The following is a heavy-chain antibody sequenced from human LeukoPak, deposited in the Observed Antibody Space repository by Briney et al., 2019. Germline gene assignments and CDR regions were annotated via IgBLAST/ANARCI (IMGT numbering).Heavy chain of an antibody. CDR3: AKAGGYCGGATCYTNWFDS. V-gene: IGHV3-33*06. J-gene: IGHJ5*01. CDR1: GFTFSTYA. CDR2: IWPDGSNT. Sequence: GGSLRLSCAASGFTFSTYAMHWVRQAPGKGLDWVAVIWPDGSNTYYAESVKGRFTFSRDNSKNTLYLQMSSLRAEDTAVYYCAKAGGYCGGATCYTNWFDSWGQGTLVTVSS. D-gene: IGHD2-2*02.